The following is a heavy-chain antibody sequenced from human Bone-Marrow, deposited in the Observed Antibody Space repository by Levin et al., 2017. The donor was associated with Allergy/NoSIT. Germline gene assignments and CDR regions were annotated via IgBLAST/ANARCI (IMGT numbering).Heavy chain of an antibody. CDR3: TRAVLAVAGSGADFVDH. CDR2: INHSGST. V-gene: IGHV4-34*01. J-gene: IGHJ4*02. Sequence: PSETLSLTCAVYGGSFSGYYWSWFRQPPGKGLEWIGEINHSGSTNYNPSLKTRVTMSVDTSKNQFSLKLSSVTAADTAVYYCTRAVLAVAGSGADFVDHWGQGTLVTVSS. CDR1: GGSFSGYY. D-gene: IGHD6-19*01.